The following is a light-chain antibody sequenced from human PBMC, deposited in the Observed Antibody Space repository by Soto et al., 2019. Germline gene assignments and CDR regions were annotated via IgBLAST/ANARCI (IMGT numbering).Light chain of an antibody. CDR1: QSVRNY. Sequence: EIVLTQSPATLSLSPGERATLSCRASQSVRNYLAWYQQKPGQAPRLPIYDASNRATGIPARFSGSGSGTDFTLTISSLEPEDFAVYYCQQRSNWPSFGPGTKVDIK. J-gene: IGKJ3*01. CDR3: QQRSNWPS. V-gene: IGKV3-11*01. CDR2: DAS.